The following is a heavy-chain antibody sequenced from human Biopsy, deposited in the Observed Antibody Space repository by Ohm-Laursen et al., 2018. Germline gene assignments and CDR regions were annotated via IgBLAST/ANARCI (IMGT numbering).Heavy chain of an antibody. Sequence: GTLSLTCAVSGGSFTGHYWSWIRQPPGEGLEWIGHISYTGYTSYNASLKSRVTISVDTSRNHFSLRLSSLTAADTAVYYCARGSNDFGGLYFPRWGQGTLLTVSS. CDR1: GGSFTGHY. D-gene: IGHD4-23*01. CDR2: ISYTGYT. V-gene: IGHV4-59*11. J-gene: IGHJ4*02. CDR3: ARGSNDFGGLYFPR.